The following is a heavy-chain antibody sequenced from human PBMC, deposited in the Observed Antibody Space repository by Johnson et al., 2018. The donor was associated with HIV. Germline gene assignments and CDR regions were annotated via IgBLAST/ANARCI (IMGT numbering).Heavy chain of an antibody. CDR3: TTGSFFDI. CDR2: IRYDGSNK. J-gene: IGHJ3*02. CDR1: GFTFSSYG. V-gene: IGHV3-30*02. Sequence: QVQLVESGGGVVQPGGSLRLSCAASGFTFSSYGMHWVRQAPGKGLEWVAFIRYDGSNKYYADSVKGRFPISRDNSKNTLYLQMNSLKTEDTAVYYCTTGSFFDIWGQGTMVTVSS.